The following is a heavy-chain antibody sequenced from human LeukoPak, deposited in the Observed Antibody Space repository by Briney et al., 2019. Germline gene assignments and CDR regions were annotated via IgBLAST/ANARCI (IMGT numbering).Heavy chain of an antibody. Sequence: SETLSLTCTVSGGSLSKYYWSWIRQPPGEGLEWVGYIYYSGSSNYNPSLRSRATISVDTSKHQFSLKLSSVTAADTAVYYCARFTPGDYDILTGYYMGYYFDYWGQGTLVTVSS. D-gene: IGHD3-9*01. CDR2: IYYSGSS. V-gene: IGHV4-59*01. CDR3: ARFTPGDYDILTGYYMGYYFDY. J-gene: IGHJ4*02. CDR1: GGSLSKYY.